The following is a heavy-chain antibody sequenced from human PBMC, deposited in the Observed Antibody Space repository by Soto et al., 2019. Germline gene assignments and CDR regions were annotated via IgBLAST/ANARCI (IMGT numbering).Heavy chain of an antibody. CDR3: ARVPATWFDL. CDR1: GYTFTSYD. J-gene: IGHJ5*02. CDR2: MNPHSGNT. Sequence: ASVKVSCKVSGYTFTSYDLNWVRQATGQGLEWMGWMNPHSGNTGYAQKFQGRVTMTRNTSISTAYMQLSSLRSDDTAVYYCARVPATWFDLWGQGTQVTVSS. V-gene: IGHV1-8*01. D-gene: IGHD2-2*01.